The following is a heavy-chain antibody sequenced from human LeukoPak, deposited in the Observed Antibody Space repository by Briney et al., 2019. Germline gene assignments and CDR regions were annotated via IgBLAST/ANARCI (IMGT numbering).Heavy chain of an antibody. CDR3: ATDYGDYFDY. CDR1: GASISSGTYY. Sequence: SGTLSLTCTVSGASISSGTYYWSWIRQPAGKGLEWIGRIYTSDSTNYNPSLKSRVTISVDTSKNQFSLKVNSVTAADTAVYYCATDYGDYFDYWGQGTLVTVSS. V-gene: IGHV4-61*02. D-gene: IGHD4-17*01. CDR2: IYTSDST. J-gene: IGHJ4*02.